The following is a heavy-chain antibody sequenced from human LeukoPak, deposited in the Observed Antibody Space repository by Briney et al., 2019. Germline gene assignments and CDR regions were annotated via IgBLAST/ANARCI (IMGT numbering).Heavy chain of an antibody. D-gene: IGHD3-22*01. CDR2: IYYSGST. V-gene: IGHV4-39*07. J-gene: IGHJ3*02. CDR3: AKYYYDSSGYYHRFYAFDI. Sequence: SSETLSLTCTVSGGSISSSSYYWGWIRQPPGKGLEWIGSIYYSGSTYYNPSLKSRVTISVDTSKNQFSLKLSSVTAADTAVYYCAKYYYDSSGYYHRFYAFDIWGQGTMVTVSS. CDR1: GGSISSSSYY.